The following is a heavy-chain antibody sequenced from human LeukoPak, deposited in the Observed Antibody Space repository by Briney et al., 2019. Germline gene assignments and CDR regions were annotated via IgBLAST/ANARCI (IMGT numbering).Heavy chain of an antibody. CDR2: IYSGGST. CDR1: GFTVSSNY. V-gene: IGHV3-66*01. Sequence: GGSLRLSCAASGFTVSSNYMSWVRQAPGKGLEWVSVIYSGGSTYYADSVKGRFTISRDNSKNTLYLQMNSLRAEDTAVYYCARERGDSYYYDSSTAEYFQHWGQGTLVTVSS. CDR3: ARERGDSYYYDSSTAEYFQH. J-gene: IGHJ1*01. D-gene: IGHD3-22*01.